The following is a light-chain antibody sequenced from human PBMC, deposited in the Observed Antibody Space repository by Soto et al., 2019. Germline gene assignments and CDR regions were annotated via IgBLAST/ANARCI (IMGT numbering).Light chain of an antibody. CDR3: AAWDDRMSAYV. Sequence: QSVLTQPPSASGTPGQRVTISCSGSSSNIGSNYVFWYQQLPGTAPKLLIYTNNQRPSGVPDRFSGSKSGTSASLAISGLRYEDEADYYCAAWDDRMSAYVFGTGNKVTVL. V-gene: IGLV1-47*02. J-gene: IGLJ1*01. CDR1: SSNIGSNY. CDR2: TNN.